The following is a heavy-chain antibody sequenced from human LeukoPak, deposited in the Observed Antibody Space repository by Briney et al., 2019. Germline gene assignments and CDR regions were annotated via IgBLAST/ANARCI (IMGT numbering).Heavy chain of an antibody. J-gene: IGHJ4*02. CDR3: AKEYLSVATTYFDY. CDR2: ISSSGSTI. D-gene: IGHD5-12*01. Sequence: GGSLRLSCAASGFTFSDYYMSWIRQAPGKGLEWVSYISSSGSTIYYADSVKGRFTISRDNSKNTLYLQMNSLRAEDTAVYYCAKEYLSVATTYFDYWGQGTLVTVSS. CDR1: GFTFSDYY. V-gene: IGHV3-11*01.